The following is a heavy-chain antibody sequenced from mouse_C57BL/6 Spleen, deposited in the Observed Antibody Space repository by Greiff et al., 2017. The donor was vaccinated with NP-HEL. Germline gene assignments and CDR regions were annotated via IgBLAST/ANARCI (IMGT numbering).Heavy chain of an antibody. Sequence: VQLQQPGAELVMPGASVKLSCKASGYTFTSYWMHWVKQRPGQGLEWIGEIDPSDSYTNYNQKFKGKSTLTVDKSSSTAYMQLSSLTSEDSAVYYCARKSDSFYYFDYWGQGTTLTVSS. CDR1: GYTFTSYW. J-gene: IGHJ2*01. CDR3: ARKSDSFYYFDY. CDR2: IDPSDSYT. V-gene: IGHV1-69*01.